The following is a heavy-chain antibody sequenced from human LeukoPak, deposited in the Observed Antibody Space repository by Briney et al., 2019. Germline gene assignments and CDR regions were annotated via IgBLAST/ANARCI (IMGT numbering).Heavy chain of an antibody. CDR3: ARLPVVRYYYYYMDV. CDR1: GYSFTSYW. V-gene: IGHV5-51*01. D-gene: IGHD6-6*01. CDR2: IYPGDSDT. J-gene: IGHJ6*03. Sequence: GESLKISCKGSGYSFTSYWIGWVRQMPGKGLEWMGIIYPGDSDTRYSPSFQGQVTISADKSISTAYLQWSSLKASDTAMYYCARLPVVRYYYYYMDVWGKGTTVTVSS.